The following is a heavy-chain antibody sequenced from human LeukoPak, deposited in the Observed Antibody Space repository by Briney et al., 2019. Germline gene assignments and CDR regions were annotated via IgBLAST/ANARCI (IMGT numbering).Heavy chain of an antibody. V-gene: IGHV4-39*01. CDR2: IYSGGNT. CDR1: GDSISSSSYY. D-gene: IGHD3-3*01. Sequence: SETLSLTCTVSGDSISSSSYYWGWIRQPPGTGLEWIGSIYSGGNTYYNPSLESRVTISVDASKNQCSLRLSSVTAADTAVYYCGRYDHPVITPIDSWGQGTLVTVSS. J-gene: IGHJ4*02. CDR3: GRYDHPVITPIDS.